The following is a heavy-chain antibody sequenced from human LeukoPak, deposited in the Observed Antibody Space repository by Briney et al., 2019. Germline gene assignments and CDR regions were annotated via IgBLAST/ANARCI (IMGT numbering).Heavy chain of an antibody. J-gene: IGHJ4*02. CDR3: AREVTPDSFFDY. D-gene: IGHD4-17*01. Sequence: SGRSLRLSCAASGFTFSSYAMRWVRQAPGKGLEWVAVISYDGSNKYYADSVKGRFTISRDNSKNTLYLQMNSLRAEDTAVYYCAREVTPDSFFDYWGQGTLVTVSS. CDR2: ISYDGSNK. V-gene: IGHV3-30-3*01. CDR1: GFTFSSYA.